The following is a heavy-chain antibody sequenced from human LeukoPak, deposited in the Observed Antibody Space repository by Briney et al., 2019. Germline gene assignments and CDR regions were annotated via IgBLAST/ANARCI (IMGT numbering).Heavy chain of an antibody. Sequence: SETLSLTCTVSGGSISSYYWSWIRQAAGKGLEWIGEINHSGSTNYNPSLKSRVTISVDTSKNQFSLKLSSVTAADTAVYYCARPGVRARFDYWGQGTLVTVSS. CDR3: ARPGVRARFDY. V-gene: IGHV4-34*01. J-gene: IGHJ4*02. D-gene: IGHD1-26*01. CDR1: GGSISSYY. CDR2: INHSGST.